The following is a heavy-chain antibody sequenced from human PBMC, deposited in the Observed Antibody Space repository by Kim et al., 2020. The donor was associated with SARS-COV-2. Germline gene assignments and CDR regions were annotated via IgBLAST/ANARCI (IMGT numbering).Heavy chain of an antibody. J-gene: IGHJ6*02. CDR2: ISYDGSNK. CDR3: AKDSDEYSHSLYYGMDV. Sequence: GGSLRLSCAGSGFTFSNYGVQRVRLPPGKGLEWVAVISYDGSNKYYADSVKGRFTISRDNSKNTVYLQMNSLRAEDTALYYCAKDSDEYSHSLYYGMDVWGQGTTVTVTS. V-gene: IGHV3-30*18. D-gene: IGHD5-12*01. CDR1: GFTFSNYG.